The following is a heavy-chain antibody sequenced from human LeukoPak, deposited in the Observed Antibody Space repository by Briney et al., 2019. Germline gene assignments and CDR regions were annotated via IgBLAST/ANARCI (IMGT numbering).Heavy chain of an antibody. CDR2: IYYSGST. CDR1: GGSISSGGYY. CDR3: AKSYCSSTSCSPYYYYYMDV. Sequence: SQTLSLTCTVSGGSISSGGYYWSWIRQHPGKGLEWIGYIYYSGSTYYNPSLKSRVTISVDTSKNQFSLKLSSVTAADTAVYYCAKSYCSSTSCSPYYYYYMDVWGKGTTVTVSS. V-gene: IGHV4-31*03. D-gene: IGHD2-2*01. J-gene: IGHJ6*03.